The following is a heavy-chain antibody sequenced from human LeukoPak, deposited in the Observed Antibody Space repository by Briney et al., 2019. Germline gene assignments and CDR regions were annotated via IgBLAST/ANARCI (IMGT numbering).Heavy chain of an antibody. CDR1: GFTFSSYA. V-gene: IGHV3-30*04. J-gene: IGHJ4*02. Sequence: GGSLRLSCAASGFTFSSYAMHWVRQAPGKGLEWVAVISYDGSNKYYADSVKGRFTISRDNSKNTLYLQMNSLRAEDTAVYYCARGSSGWYNHDYWGQGTLVTVSS. CDR3: ARGSSGWYNHDY. CDR2: ISYDGSNK. D-gene: IGHD6-19*01.